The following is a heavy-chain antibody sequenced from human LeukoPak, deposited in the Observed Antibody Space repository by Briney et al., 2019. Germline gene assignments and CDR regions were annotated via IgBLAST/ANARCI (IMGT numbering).Heavy chain of an antibody. V-gene: IGHV6-1*01. CDR1: GVSVSSNSAA. J-gene: IGHJ2*01. Sequence: SQTLSLTCALSGVSVSSNSAAWNWIRQSPSRGLEWLGRTYYTSKWYNDYAVSVKSRITINPDTSRNQFSLQLSSVTPEDTAVYYCARARHNIHNGWAWYFDLWGRGTLVTVSS. CDR3: ARARHNIHNGWAWYFDL. CDR2: TYYTSKWYN. D-gene: IGHD6-19*01.